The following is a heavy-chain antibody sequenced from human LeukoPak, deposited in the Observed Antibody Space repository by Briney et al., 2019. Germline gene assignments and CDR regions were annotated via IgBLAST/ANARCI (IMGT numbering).Heavy chain of an antibody. V-gene: IGHV3-9*01. Sequence: GGSLRLSCAASGFTFDDYAMHWVRQAPGKGLEWVSGISWNSGSIGYADSVKGRFTISRDNAKNSLYLQMNSLRAEDTALYYCAKIRKPHYYDSSGSFYDYWGQGTLVTVSS. J-gene: IGHJ4*02. CDR1: GFTFDDYA. CDR2: ISWNSGSI. D-gene: IGHD3-22*01. CDR3: AKIRKPHYYDSSGSFYDY.